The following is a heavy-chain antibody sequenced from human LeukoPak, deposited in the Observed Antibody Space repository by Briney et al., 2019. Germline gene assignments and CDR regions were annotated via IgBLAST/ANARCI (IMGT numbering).Heavy chain of an antibody. CDR1: GYTFTSYG. J-gene: IGHJ4*02. CDR3: ARGHYAFWSGYSIPPLDY. D-gene: IGHD3-3*01. V-gene: IGHV1-18*01. Sequence: GASVKVSCKASGYTFTSYGISWVRQAPGQGLEWMGWISAYNGNTNYAQKLQGRVTMTTDTSTSTAYMELRSLRSDDTAVYYCARGHYAFWSGYSIPPLDYWGQGTLVTVSS. CDR2: ISAYNGNT.